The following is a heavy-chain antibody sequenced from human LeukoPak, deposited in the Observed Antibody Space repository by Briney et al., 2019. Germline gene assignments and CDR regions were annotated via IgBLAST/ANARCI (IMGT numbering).Heavy chain of an antibody. D-gene: IGHD3-9*01. J-gene: IGHJ3*02. CDR3: ARTLDILSGFDAFDI. CDR2: IYYSGSS. Sequence: SETLSLTCTVSGGSIRSYYWSWIRQPPGKGLEWIGYIYYSGSSNYNPSLKSRLIISVDTSKNQFSLRLSSVTAADTAVYYCARTLDILSGFDAFDIWGQGTKVTVSS. V-gene: IGHV4-59*08. CDR1: GGSIRSYY.